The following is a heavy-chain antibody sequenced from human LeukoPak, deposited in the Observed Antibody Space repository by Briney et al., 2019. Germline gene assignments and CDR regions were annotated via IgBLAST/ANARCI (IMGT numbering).Heavy chain of an antibody. Sequence: GRSLRPSCAASGFTFSSYGMHWVRQAPGKGLEWVAVIWYDGSNKYYADSVKGRFTISRDNSKNTLYLQMNSLRAEDTAVYYCARDGDYYDSTYYFDYWGQGTLVTVSS. J-gene: IGHJ4*02. V-gene: IGHV3-33*01. CDR1: GFTFSSYG. CDR3: ARDGDYYDSTYYFDY. D-gene: IGHD3-22*01. CDR2: IWYDGSNK.